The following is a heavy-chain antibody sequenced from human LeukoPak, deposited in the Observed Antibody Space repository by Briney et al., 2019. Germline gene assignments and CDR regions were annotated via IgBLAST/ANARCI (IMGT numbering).Heavy chain of an antibody. CDR2: IYYSGST. Sequence: NPSETLSLTCTVSGGSISSYYWSWIRQPPGKGLEWVGYIYYSGSTNYNPSLKSRVTISVDTSKNQFSLKLTSVTAADAAVYYCARDRTTPYSSVWLDYWGQGSLVTVSS. CDR1: GGSISSYY. CDR3: ARDRTTPYSSVWLDY. V-gene: IGHV4-59*01. J-gene: IGHJ4*02. D-gene: IGHD6-19*01.